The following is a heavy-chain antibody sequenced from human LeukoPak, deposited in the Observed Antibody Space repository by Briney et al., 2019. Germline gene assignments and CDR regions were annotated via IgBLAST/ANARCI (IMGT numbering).Heavy chain of an antibody. J-gene: IGHJ4*02. V-gene: IGHV4-59*12. Sequence: SETLSLTCTVSGGSISGYFWSWIRQPPGKGLELIGYLYYSGSTNYNPSLKSRVTISVDTSKNQFSLKLSSVTAADTAVYYCARVPITFGGVIVDYFDYWGQGILVTVSS. CDR1: GGSISGYF. D-gene: IGHD3-16*02. CDR3: ARVPITFGGVIVDYFDY. CDR2: LYYSGST.